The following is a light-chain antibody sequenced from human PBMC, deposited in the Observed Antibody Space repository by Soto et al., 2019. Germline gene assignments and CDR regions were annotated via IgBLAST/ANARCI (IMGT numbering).Light chain of an antibody. CDR1: QDISNY. V-gene: IGKV1-33*01. J-gene: IGKJ4*01. CDR3: QQYDNLPLLT. Sequence: DLQMTQSPSPLSASVGDRVTITCQASQDISNYLNWYQQKPGKAPKLLIYDASNLETGVPSRFXGSGSGTDFTFTISSLQPEDIATYYCQQYDNLPLLTFGGGTKVEIK. CDR2: DAS.